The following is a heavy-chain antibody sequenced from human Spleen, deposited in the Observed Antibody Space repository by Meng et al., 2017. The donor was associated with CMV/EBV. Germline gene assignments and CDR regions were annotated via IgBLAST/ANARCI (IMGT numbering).Heavy chain of an antibody. V-gene: IGHV1-69*05. CDR2: IIPDVGTT. J-gene: IGHJ6*02. CDR3: ATGGYDGSYYYGLEV. D-gene: IGHD5-12*01. Sequence: SVKVSCKASGDTFINNAISWVRQAPGQRPEWMGGIIPDVGTTDYAENFQGRVTMTTDESTSTAYMEMRSLRSDDTAVYYCATGGYDGSYYYGLEVWGQGTTVTVSS. CDR1: GDTFINNA.